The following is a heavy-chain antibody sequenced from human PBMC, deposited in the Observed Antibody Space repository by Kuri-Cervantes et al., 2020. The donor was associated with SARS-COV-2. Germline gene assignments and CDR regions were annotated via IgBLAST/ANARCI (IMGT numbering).Heavy chain of an antibody. Sequence: LRLSCTVSGGSVSSGSYYWSWIRQPAGKGLEWIGRIYTSGSTNYNPSLKSRVTISVDTSKNQFSLKLSSVTAADTAVYYCARDLAYDSSGYALDYWGQGTLVTVSS. D-gene: IGHD3-22*01. CDR2: IYTSGST. CDR1: GGSVSSGSYY. J-gene: IGHJ4*02. CDR3: ARDLAYDSSGYALDY. V-gene: IGHV4-61*02.